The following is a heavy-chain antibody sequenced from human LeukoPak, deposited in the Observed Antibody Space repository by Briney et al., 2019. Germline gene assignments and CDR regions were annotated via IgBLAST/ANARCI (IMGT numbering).Heavy chain of an antibody. V-gene: IGHV3-48*02. CDR3: ARDLNLYDSSGYYPR. CDR1: GXTFSSYS. Sequence: GGSLRLSCAASGXTFSSYSMNWVRQAPGKGLEWVCYISSSSSTIYYADSVKGRFTISRDNAKNSLYLQMNSLRDEDTAVYYCARDLNLYDSSGYYPRWGQGTLVTVSS. D-gene: IGHD3-22*01. CDR2: ISSSSSTI. J-gene: IGHJ4*02.